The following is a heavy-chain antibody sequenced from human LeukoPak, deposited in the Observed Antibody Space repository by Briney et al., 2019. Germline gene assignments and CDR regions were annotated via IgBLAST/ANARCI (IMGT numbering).Heavy chain of an antibody. V-gene: IGHV3-23*01. CDR1: GFTFSRSA. CDR3: VKGRISEDGLDF. D-gene: IGHD6-13*01. Sequence: GGSLRLSCEASGFTFSRSAMTWVRQTPGKGLDWVSSISSSGNTYYADSVKGRFTIPRDNSKNMLYLQMNSLRAEDTAVYYCVKGRISEDGLDFWGQGTLVTVSS. CDR2: ISSSGNT. J-gene: IGHJ4*02.